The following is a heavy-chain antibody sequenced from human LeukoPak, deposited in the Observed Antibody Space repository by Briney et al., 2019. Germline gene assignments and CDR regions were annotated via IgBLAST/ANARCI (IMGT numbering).Heavy chain of an antibody. CDR1: GFTFSHHW. J-gene: IGHJ4*02. CDR3: AKDRGWLQFDY. V-gene: IGHV3-7*04. CDR2: IKTDGREK. Sequence: GGSLRLSCAASGFTFSHHWMDWVRQAPGKGLEWVADIKTDGREKYHVDSVKGRFTISRDNAKYELYLQMSNLRVEDTGIYYCAKDRGWLQFDYWGQGILVTVSS. D-gene: IGHD5-24*01.